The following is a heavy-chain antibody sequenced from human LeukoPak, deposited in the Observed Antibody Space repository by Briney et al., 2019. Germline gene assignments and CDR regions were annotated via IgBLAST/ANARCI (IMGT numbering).Heavy chain of an antibody. CDR1: GGSISSGDYY. V-gene: IGHV4-30-4*08. CDR3: ARDSWPEVVRFDY. Sequence: SETLSLTCTVSGGSISSGDYYWSWIRQPPGKGLEWIGYIYYSGSTYYNPSLKSRVTISVDTSNNQFSLRLSSVTAADTAVYYCARDSWPEVVRFDYWGQGVLVTVSS. J-gene: IGHJ4*02. CDR2: IYYSGST. D-gene: IGHD1-14*01.